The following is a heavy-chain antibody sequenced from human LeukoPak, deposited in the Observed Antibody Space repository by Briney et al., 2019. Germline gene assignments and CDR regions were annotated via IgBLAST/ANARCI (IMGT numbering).Heavy chain of an antibody. CDR1: GGSISSYY. D-gene: IGHD3/OR15-3a*01. V-gene: IGHV4-4*07. CDR3: ARFRGRPDAFDI. J-gene: IGHJ3*02. CDR2: IYTSGST. Sequence: PSETLSLTCTVSGGSISSYYWSWIRQPAGKGLEWIGRIYTSGSTNYNPSLKSRVTISVDTSKNQVSLKLTSVTAADTAMYYCARFRGRPDAFDIWGLGTMVTVSS.